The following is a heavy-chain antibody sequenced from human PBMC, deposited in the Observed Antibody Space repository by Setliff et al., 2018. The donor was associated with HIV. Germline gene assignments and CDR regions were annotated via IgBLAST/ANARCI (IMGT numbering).Heavy chain of an antibody. CDR2: IYYSGNT. D-gene: IGHD1-26*01. Sequence: SETLSLTCTVSGGSISSSNYYWGWIRQPPGKGLEWIGTIYYSGNTYYNPSLKSRFTISRDNAKNSQYLLMSDLRAEDTAVYYCAAVFTGEPGRSLDYWGQGTPVTVSS. J-gene: IGHJ4*02. CDR3: AAVFTGEPGRSLDY. CDR1: GGSISSSNYY. V-gene: IGHV4-39*01.